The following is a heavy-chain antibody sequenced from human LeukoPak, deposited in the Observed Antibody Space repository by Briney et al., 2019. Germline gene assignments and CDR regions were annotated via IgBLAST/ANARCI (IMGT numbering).Heavy chain of an antibody. CDR1: GYTFTSYG. V-gene: IGHV1-18*01. CDR3: ARSYYGSGSLYYGMDV. J-gene: IGHJ6*02. D-gene: IGHD3-10*01. CDR2: ISAYNGNT. Sequence: ASVKISCKASGYTFTSYGISWVRQAPGQGLEWMGWISAYNGNTNYAQKLQGRVTMTTDTPTSTAYMELRSLRSDDTAVYYCARSYYGSGSLYYGMDVWGQGTTVTVSS.